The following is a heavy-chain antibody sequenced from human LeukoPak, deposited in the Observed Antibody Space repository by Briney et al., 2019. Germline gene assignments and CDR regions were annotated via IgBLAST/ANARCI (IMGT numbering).Heavy chain of an antibody. CDR3: ARDRVGATDYFDY. CDR2: ISYDGSNK. J-gene: IGHJ4*02. V-gene: IGHV3-30-3*01. CDR1: GFTFSSYA. Sequence: GGTLRLSCAASGFTFSSYAMHWVRQAPGKGLEWVAVISYDGSNKYYADSVKGRFTISRDNSKNTLYLQMNSLRAEDTAVYYCARDRVGATDYFDYWGQGTLVTVSS. D-gene: IGHD1-26*01.